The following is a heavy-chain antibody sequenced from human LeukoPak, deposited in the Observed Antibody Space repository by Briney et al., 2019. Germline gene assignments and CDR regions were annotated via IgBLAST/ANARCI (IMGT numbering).Heavy chain of an antibody. CDR1: GVAVNSYF. CDR3: ARGRGGD. CDR2: ISSEGFT. J-gene: IGHJ4*02. D-gene: IGHD2-15*01. V-gene: IGHV3-53*01. Sequence: GGSLRLSCAVAGVAVNSYFMGWVRQAPGKGLEWVSIISSEGFTYYADSVEGRFAISRDNFKNSLYLEMNSLRAEDTAFYYCARGRGGDWGQGALVTVSS.